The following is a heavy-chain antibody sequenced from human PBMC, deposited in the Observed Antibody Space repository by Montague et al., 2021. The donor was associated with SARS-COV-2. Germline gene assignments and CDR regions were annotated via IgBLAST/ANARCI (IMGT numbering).Heavy chain of an antibody. J-gene: IGHJ4*02. Sequence: YAVSVKRRITINPDTSKNQISLQLNSVTPEDTAVYYCARTSAASDYWGQGTLVTVSS. D-gene: IGHD1-26*01. CDR3: ARTSAASDY. V-gene: IGHV6-1*01.